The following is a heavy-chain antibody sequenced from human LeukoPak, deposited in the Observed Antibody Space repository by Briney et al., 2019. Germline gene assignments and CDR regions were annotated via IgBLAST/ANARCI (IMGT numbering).Heavy chain of an antibody. CDR1: GYTFTGYY. CDR3: ARGHFHCSGDSCYSDY. V-gene: IGHV1-2*02. D-gene: IGHD2-15*01. J-gene: IGHJ4*02. CDR2: INPNSGGT. Sequence: ASVKVSCKASGYTFTGYYMHWVRQAPGQGLEWMGWINPNSGGTNYAQKFRGRVTMTRDTSISTAYMELSRLRSADTAVYYCARGHFHCSGDSCYSDYWGQGTLVTVSS.